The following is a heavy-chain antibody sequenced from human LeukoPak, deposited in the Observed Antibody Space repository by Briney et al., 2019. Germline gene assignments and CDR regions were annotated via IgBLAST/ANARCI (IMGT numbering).Heavy chain of an antibody. J-gene: IGHJ6*02. CDR3: ARRVVTPGFYGMDV. D-gene: IGHD4-23*01. Sequence: GASVKVSCTASGGTFSSYAISWVRQAPGQGLEWMGGIIPIFGTANYAQKFQGRVTITADESTSTAYMELSSLRSEDTAVYYCARRVVTPGFYGMDVWGQGTTVTVSS. V-gene: IGHV1-69*13. CDR2: IIPIFGTA. CDR1: GGTFSSYA.